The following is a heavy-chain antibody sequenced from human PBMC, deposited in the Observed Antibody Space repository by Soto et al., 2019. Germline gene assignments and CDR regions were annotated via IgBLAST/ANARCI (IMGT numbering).Heavy chain of an antibody. D-gene: IGHD1-1*01. Sequence: SETLSLTCTVSGAFIDLYYWSWIRQPPGKGLEWIGYIYYSGGTDYNPSLKSRVSISIDASRTQFSLNLSSATAADAAVYYCSRQLVSGYNGHWGPGTLVPVSS. CDR1: GAFIDLYY. CDR2: IYYSGGT. J-gene: IGHJ4*02. CDR3: SRQLVSGYNGH. V-gene: IGHV4-59*01.